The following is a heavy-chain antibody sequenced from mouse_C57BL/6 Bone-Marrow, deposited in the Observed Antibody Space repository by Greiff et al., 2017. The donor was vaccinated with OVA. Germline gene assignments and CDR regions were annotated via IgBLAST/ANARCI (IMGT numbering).Heavy chain of an antibody. CDR1: GFSLSTSGMG. V-gene: IGHV8-12*01. J-gene: IGHJ4*01. Sequence: QVTLKVSGPGILQSSQTLSLTCSFSGFSLSTSGMGVSWIRQPSGKGLEWLAHIYWDDDKRYNPSLKSRLTISKDTSRNQVFLKITSVDTADTAAYYCARSDYYGSSYGYAMDYWGQGTSVTVSS. D-gene: IGHD1-1*01. CDR3: ARSDYYGSSYGYAMDY. CDR2: IYWDDDK.